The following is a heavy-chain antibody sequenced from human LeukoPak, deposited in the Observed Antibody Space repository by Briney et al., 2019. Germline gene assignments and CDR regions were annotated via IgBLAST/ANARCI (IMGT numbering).Heavy chain of an antibody. J-gene: IGHJ4*02. CDR3: AKGTAMIVVVKLYYFDY. Sequence: PGGSLRLSCAASGFTFSSYAMSWVRQAPGKGLEWVSAISGSGGSTYYADSVKGRFTISRDNSKNTLYLQMNSLRAEDTAVYYCAKGTAMIVVVKLYYFDYWGQETLVTVSS. CDR1: GFTFSSYA. D-gene: IGHD3-22*01. V-gene: IGHV3-23*01. CDR2: ISGSGGST.